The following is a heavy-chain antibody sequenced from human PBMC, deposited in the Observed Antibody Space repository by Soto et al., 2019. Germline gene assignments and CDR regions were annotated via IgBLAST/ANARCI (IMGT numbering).Heavy chain of an antibody. CDR2: INPNSGGT. CDR1: GYTFTGYY. J-gene: IGHJ3*02. Sequence: ASVKVSCKASGYTFTGYYMHWVRQAPGQGLEWMGWINPNSGGTNYAQKFQGWVTMTRDTSISTAYMELSRLRSDDTAAYYCARSRYGYPDDAFDIWGQGTMVT. D-gene: IGHD5-18*01. V-gene: IGHV1-2*04. CDR3: ARSRYGYPDDAFDI.